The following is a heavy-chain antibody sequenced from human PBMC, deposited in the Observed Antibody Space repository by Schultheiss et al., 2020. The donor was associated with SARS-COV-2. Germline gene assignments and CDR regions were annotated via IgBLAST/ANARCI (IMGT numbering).Heavy chain of an antibody. V-gene: IGHV4-34*01. Sequence: ETLSLTCAVYGGSFSAYYWSWIRQPPGKGLEWIGEINHSGSTNYNPSLKSRVTISVDTSKNQFSLKLSSVTAADTAVYYCARGLSGSLTNCFDPWGQGTLVTVSS. CDR1: GGSFSAYY. J-gene: IGHJ5*02. CDR3: ARGLSGSLTNCFDP. CDR2: INHSGST. D-gene: IGHD1-26*01.